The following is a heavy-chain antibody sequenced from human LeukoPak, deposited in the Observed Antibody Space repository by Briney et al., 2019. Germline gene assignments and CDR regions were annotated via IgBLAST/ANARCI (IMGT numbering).Heavy chain of an antibody. V-gene: IGHV1-2*04. J-gene: IGHJ4*02. CDR2: INPNSGGT. Sequence: ASVKVSCKASGYTFTGYYMHWVRQAPGQGLEWMGWINPNSGGTNYAQKFQGWVTMTRDTSISTAYMELSRLRSDDTAVYYCARSLLLWFGELYTTMPFDYWGQGTLVTVSS. CDR1: GYTFTGYY. CDR3: ARSLLLWFGELYTTMPFDY. D-gene: IGHD3-10*01.